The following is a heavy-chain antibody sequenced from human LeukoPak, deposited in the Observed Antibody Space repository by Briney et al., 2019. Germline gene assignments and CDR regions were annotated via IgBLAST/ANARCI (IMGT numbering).Heavy chain of an antibody. CDR2: IRYDGSNE. Sequence: GGSLRLSCAASGFTFSSYGMHWVRQAPGKGLEWVAFIRYDGSNEYYADSVKGRFTISRDNSKNTLYLQMNSLRAEDTAVYYCAKDLLGSYPTFGYWGQGTLVTVSS. V-gene: IGHV3-30*02. CDR1: GFTFSSYG. CDR3: AKDLLGSYPTFGY. D-gene: IGHD1-26*01. J-gene: IGHJ4*02.